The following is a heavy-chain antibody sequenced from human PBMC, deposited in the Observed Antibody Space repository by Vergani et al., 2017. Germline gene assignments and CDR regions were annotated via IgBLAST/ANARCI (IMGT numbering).Heavy chain of an antibody. CDR3: TRDWRLLYNRFDP. D-gene: IGHD1-14*01. J-gene: IGHJ5*02. Sequence: QVQLVESGGGVVQPGRSLRLSCAASGFTFNQYGMHWVRQAPGKGLEWVAVTWYDGNNKQYADSVKGRFTISRDNSKSTLYLQMNSLRDEDTGVYYCTRDWRLLYNRFDPWGQGTLVTVSP. CDR1: GFTFNQYG. V-gene: IGHV3-33*01. CDR2: TWYDGNNK.